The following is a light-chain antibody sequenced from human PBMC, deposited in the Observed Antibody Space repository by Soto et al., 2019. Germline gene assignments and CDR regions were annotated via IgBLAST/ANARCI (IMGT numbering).Light chain of an antibody. CDR3: QKHSSVPFT. Sequence: DIQMTQSPSFLSASVGDRVTITCRASQGIRDSLAWYQHKPGKVPKLLIYAASTLYSGVSSRFSGSGSGTDFTLTIGSLQPEDVAVYYCQKHSSVPFTFGVGTKVEIK. J-gene: IGKJ4*01. CDR2: AAS. V-gene: IGKV1-27*01. CDR1: QGIRDS.